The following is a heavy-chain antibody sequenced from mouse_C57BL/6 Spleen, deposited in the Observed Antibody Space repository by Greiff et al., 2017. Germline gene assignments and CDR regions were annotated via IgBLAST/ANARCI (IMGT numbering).Heavy chain of an antibody. V-gene: IGHV14-4*01. Sequence: VQLQQSGAELVRPGASVKLSCTASGFNIKDDYMHWVKQRPEQGLEWIGWIDPENGDTEYASKFQGKATITADTSSNTAYLQLSSLTSEDTAVYYCTTDYGSSYENAMDYWGQGTSVTVSS. CDR3: TTDYGSSYENAMDY. J-gene: IGHJ4*01. D-gene: IGHD1-1*01. CDR1: GFNIKDDY. CDR2: IDPENGDT.